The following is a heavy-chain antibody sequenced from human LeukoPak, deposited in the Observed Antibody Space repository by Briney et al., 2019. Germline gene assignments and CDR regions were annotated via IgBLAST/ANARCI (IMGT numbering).Heavy chain of an antibody. J-gene: IGHJ5*02. CDR1: GFTLSNYD. Sequence: GGSLRVSCAASGFTLSNYDMNWVRQAPGKGLEWVSSISTSSSYIYYKDSVRGRFTISRDDAKNSLYMEMNSLRAEDTAVYYCARADCSSSTCYLRRSWFDPWGQGTLVTVSS. CDR3: ARADCSSSTCYLRRSWFDP. D-gene: IGHD2-2*01. CDR2: ISTSSSYI. V-gene: IGHV3-21*01.